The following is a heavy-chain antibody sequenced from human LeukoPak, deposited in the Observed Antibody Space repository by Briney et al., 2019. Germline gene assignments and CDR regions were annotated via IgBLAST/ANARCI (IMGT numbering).Heavy chain of an antibody. Sequence: SETLSLTCPVPAGSISSYYWSWIRQPPGKGLEWIGYIYYSGSTNYNPSLKTRVTISVDTSKNQSSLKLSSVTAADPAVYYRARSHFGSHSVPIWGQGTLVTVSS. V-gene: IGHV4-59*01. CDR1: AGSISSYY. D-gene: IGHD3-3*02. J-gene: IGHJ4*02. CDR2: IYYSGST. CDR3: ARSHFGSHSVPI.